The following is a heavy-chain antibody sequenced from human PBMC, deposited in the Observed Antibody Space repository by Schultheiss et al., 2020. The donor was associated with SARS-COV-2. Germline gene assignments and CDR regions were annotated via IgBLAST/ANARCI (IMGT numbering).Heavy chain of an antibody. CDR2: IYYSGST. V-gene: IGHV4-34*01. CDR3: ARLKLRERWLHRGGRFDI. Sequence: SETLSLTCAVYGGSFSGYYWSWIRQPPGKGLEWIGYIYYSGSTYYNPSLKSRVTTSVDTSKNLFSMSLSSVTATDTAVYFCARLKLRERWLHRGGRFDIWGQGTLVTVSS. CDR1: GGSFSGYY. J-gene: IGHJ4*02. D-gene: IGHD5-24*01.